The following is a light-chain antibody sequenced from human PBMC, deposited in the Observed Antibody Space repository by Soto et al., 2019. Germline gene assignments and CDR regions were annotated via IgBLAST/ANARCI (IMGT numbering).Light chain of an antibody. V-gene: IGKV1-5*03. CDR1: QTISSW. Sequence: DIQLTQSPSTLSASVGDRVTITCRASQTISSWLAWYQQKPGKAPNLLIYETSNLESGVTSRFSGSGSGTECTLTISSLQPDDFATYYCQYYNDYCWTFGQGTKVVIK. J-gene: IGKJ1*01. CDR2: ETS. CDR3: QYYNDYCWT.